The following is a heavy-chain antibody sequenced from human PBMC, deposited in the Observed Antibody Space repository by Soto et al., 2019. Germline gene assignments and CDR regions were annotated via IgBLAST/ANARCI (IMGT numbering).Heavy chain of an antibody. V-gene: IGHV1-69*01. CDR1: GTTFSTHG. J-gene: IGHJ4*02. CDR3: ARSGGTYYFDH. D-gene: IGHD1-1*01. Sequence: QVQLVQSGAEVRKPGSSVNVSCKASGTTFSTHGIHWVRQAPGQGLEWMGGFVPMFSSSNYAQKFQGRLTIVADESTNSAYMELSILSSDDSAIYYCARSGGTYYFDHWGQGTLVTVSS. CDR2: FVPMFSSS.